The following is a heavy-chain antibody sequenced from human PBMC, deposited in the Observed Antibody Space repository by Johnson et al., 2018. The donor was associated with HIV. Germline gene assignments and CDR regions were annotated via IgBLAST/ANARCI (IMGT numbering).Heavy chain of an antibody. Sequence: QVQLVESGGGVVRPGGSLRLSCAASGFTFSSYGIHWVRQAPGKGLEWVAVISYDGSNKYYADSVKGRFTISRDNSKNTLYLQMNSLRAEDTAVYYCAKGGLWYGEPIDACEIWGQGTMVTVSS. V-gene: IGHV3-30*19. CDR2: ISYDGSNK. J-gene: IGHJ3*02. D-gene: IGHD3-10*01. CDR3: AKGGLWYGEPIDACEI. CDR1: GFTFSSYG.